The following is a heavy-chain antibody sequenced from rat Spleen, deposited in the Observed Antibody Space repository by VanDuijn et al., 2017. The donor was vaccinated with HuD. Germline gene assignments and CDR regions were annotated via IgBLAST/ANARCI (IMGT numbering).Heavy chain of an antibody. J-gene: IGHJ4*01. CDR3: TRAPGKGYVMDA. CDR2: RWSNGGT. V-gene: IGHV2-47*01. D-gene: IGHD5-1*01. Sequence: VQLKESGPGLVQPSQTLSLTCTVSGLSLISNSVRWIRQPPGKGLEWMGVRWSNGGTDYNSAIKSRLSISSDNSKSQVFLKMNSLQTEDTAIYYCTRAPGKGYVMDAWGQGTAVTVSS. CDR1: GLSLISNS.